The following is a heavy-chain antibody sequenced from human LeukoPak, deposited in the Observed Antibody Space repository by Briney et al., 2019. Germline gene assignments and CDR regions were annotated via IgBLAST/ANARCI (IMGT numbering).Heavy chain of an antibody. V-gene: IGHV4-31*03. D-gene: IGHD3-22*01. CDR1: GGSISSGGYY. CDR3: ARVLITMIVGDAFDI. J-gene: IGHJ3*02. Sequence: SETLSLTCTVSGGSISSGGYYWSWIRQHPGKGLEWIGYIYYSGSTYYNPSLKSRVTISVDTPKNQFSLKLSSVTAADTAVYYCARVLITMIVGDAFDIWGQGTMVTVSS. CDR2: IYYSGST.